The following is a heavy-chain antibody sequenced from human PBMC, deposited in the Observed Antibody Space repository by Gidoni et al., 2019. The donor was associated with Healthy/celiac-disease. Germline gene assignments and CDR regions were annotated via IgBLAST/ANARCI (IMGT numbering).Heavy chain of an antibody. V-gene: IGHV3-30*18. J-gene: IGHJ6*02. CDR2: ISYDGSNK. Sequence: QVQLVESGGVVVQPGRSLRLARTASGLTFSRYGMHWVPQAPCKGLEWVAVISYDGSNKYYADSVKGRFTISRDNSKNTLYVQMNSLRAEDTAVDYCAKARRGYRAYYYGMDVWGQGTTVTVSS. CDR3: AKARRGYRAYYYGMDV. D-gene: IGHD3-22*01. CDR1: GLTFSRYG.